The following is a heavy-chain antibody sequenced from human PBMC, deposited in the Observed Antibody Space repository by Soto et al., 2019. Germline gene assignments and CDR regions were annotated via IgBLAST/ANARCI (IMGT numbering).Heavy chain of an antibody. J-gene: IGHJ6*02. V-gene: IGHV1-2*02. CDR2: INPNSGGT. CDR3: AREKKTYYDILNGYFIDGLNYYYYGMDV. Sequence: GSSVKVSCKDSGYTFTGYYMQWVRQAPGQGLEWMGWINPNSGGTNYAQKFQGRVTMTRDTSISTAYMELSRLRSDDTAVYYCAREKKTYYDILNGYFIDGLNYYYYGMDVWGPGTTVTVSS. D-gene: IGHD3-9*01. CDR1: GYTFTGYY.